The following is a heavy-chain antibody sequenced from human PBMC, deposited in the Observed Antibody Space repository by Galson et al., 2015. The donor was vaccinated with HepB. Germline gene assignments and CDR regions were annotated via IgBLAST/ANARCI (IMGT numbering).Heavy chain of an antibody. Sequence: SLRLSCAASGFTFSTSVMNWVRQAPGKGLGWVAGIRYDGTNKKYADSVTIRFTISIDNSKNTLHLQMNSLRPEDTALYYCAKQSGREGNYFDDWGQGTLVTVSS. J-gene: IGHJ4*02. CDR1: GFTFSTSV. D-gene: IGHD7-27*01. CDR2: IRYDGTNK. CDR3: AKQSGREGNYFDD. V-gene: IGHV3-30*02.